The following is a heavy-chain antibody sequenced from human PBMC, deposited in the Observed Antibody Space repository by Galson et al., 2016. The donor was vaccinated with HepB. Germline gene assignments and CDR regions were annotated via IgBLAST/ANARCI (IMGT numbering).Heavy chain of an antibody. CDR2: IDSDGHSQ. V-gene: IGHV3-74*01. Sequence: SLRLSCAASGFIFGNYWMHWVRLAPGKGLDWVSRIDSDGHSQNYADSVKGRVIISRDNAKNTLYLQMNSLRAEDTAMYYCVRLTKMGLRRSFDYWGQGTLFTVSS. CDR1: GFIFGNYW. D-gene: IGHD5-24*01. J-gene: IGHJ4*02. CDR3: VRLTKMGLRRSFDY.